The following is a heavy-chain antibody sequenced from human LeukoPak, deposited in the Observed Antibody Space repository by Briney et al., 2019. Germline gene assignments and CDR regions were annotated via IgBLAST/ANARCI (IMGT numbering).Heavy chain of an antibody. V-gene: IGHV3-30*18. CDR3: AKEVVAAAGTGWFDP. CDR2: ISYDGSNK. CDR1: GFTFSSYG. J-gene: IGHJ5*02. D-gene: IGHD6-13*01. Sequence: PGRSLRLSCAASGFTFSSYGMHWVRQAPGKGLEWVAVISYDGSNKYYADSVKGRFTISRDNSKNTLYLQVNSLRAEDTAVYYCAKEVVAAAGTGWFDPWGQGTLVTVSS.